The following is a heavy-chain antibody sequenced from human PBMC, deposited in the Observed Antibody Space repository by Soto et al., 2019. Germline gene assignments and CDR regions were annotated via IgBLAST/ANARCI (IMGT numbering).Heavy chain of an antibody. J-gene: IGHJ6*02. CDR1: GYSFTSYW. V-gene: IGHV5-51*01. Sequence: GESLKISCKGSGYSFTSYWIGWVRQMPGKGLEWMGIIYPGDSDTRYSPSFQGQVTISADKSISTAYLQWSSLKASDTAMYYCARHPTGEMATGYYYSGMDVWGQGTTLTVSS. CDR2: IYPGDSDT. CDR3: ARHPTGEMATGYYYSGMDV. D-gene: IGHD5-12*01.